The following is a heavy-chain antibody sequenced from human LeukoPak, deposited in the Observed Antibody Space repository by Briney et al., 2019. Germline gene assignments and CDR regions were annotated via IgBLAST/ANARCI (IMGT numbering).Heavy chain of an antibody. V-gene: IGHV3-11*01. CDR3: ARDMRAAAKTTYYMDV. CDR2: ISRSGSTI. CDR1: GFTFGGYY. Sequence: KSGGSLRLSCAASGFTFGGYYMNWIRQAPGKGLEWVSCISRSGSTIYYADSVKGRFTISRDNAKNSLFLQMNSLRDEGTAVYYCARDMRAAAKTTYYMDVWGKGTTVTVSS. J-gene: IGHJ6*03. D-gene: IGHD6-13*01.